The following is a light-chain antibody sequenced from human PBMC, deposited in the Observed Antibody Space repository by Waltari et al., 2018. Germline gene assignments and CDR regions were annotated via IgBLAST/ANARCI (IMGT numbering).Light chain of an antibody. CDR3: CSFTSRSTWV. V-gene: IGLV2-14*01. CDR2: DVS. CDR1: SSDVGGYNY. Sequence: QSALTQPASVSGSPGQSITISCTGTSSDVGGYNYVSWYQQHPGKVPKLLIFDVSNRPSGVSNRCPGSKSGNTASLTISGLQAEDESDYYCCSFTSRSTWVFGGGTKLTVL. J-gene: IGLJ3*02.